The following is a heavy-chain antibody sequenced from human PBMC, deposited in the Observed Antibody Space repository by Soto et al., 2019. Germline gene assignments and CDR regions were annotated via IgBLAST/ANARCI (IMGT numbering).Heavy chain of an antibody. CDR3: ARSGYDYIWGSFSKSPALDY. Sequence: PSETLSLTCTVSGGSISSYYWSWIRQPPGKGLEWIGYIYYSGSTNYNPSLKSRVTISVDTSKNQFSLKLSSVTAADTAVYYCARSGYDYIWGSFSKSPALDYWGQGTLVTVSS. CDR1: GGSISSYY. D-gene: IGHD3-16*01. J-gene: IGHJ4*02. CDR2: IYYSGST. V-gene: IGHV4-59*01.